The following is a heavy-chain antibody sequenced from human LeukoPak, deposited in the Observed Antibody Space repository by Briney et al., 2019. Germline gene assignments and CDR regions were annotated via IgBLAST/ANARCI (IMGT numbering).Heavy chain of an antibody. CDR1: GFTVSSNY. J-gene: IGHJ4*02. D-gene: IGHD2-21*02. CDR2: IYSGGST. Sequence: QAGGSLRLSCTVSGFTVSSNYMSWVRQAPGKGLEWVSVIYSGGSTYYADSVKGRFTISRDNSKNTLYLQMNSLRAEDTAVYYCARDPAPAYCGGDCYSGYFDYWGQGTLVTVSS. CDR3: ARDPAPAYCGGDCYSGYFDY. V-gene: IGHV3-53*01.